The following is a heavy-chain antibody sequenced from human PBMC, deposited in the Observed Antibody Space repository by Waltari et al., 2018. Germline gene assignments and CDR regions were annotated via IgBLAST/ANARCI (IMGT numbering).Heavy chain of an antibody. V-gene: IGHV1-69*05. J-gene: IGHJ4*02. D-gene: IGHD3-22*01. CDR3: ARGGARHYDSSGYYDFDS. CDR1: GDTFSGYA. CDR2: IVPLFGTA. Sequence: QVQLVQSGAEVKKPGSSVKVSCKASGDTFSGYAMSWVRQAPGQGLEWMGGIVPLFGTAKYAHNFQDSLTIPTDEFTTTAYMELSGLGSEDTAVYFCARGGARHYDSSGYYDFDSWGQGTQVSVSS.